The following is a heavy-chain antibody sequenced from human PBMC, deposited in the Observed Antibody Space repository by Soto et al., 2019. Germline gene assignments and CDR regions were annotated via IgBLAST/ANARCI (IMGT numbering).Heavy chain of an antibody. CDR2: IDWDDDK. CDR1: GFSLSTSGMC. J-gene: IGHJ4*02. Sequence: SGPTLVNPTQTLRLTCTFSGFSLSTSGMCVSWIRQPPGKALEWLARIDWDDDKYYSTSLKTRLTISKDTSKNQVVLTMTNMDPVDIATYYCARMGQYYDILTGYWSGYYFDYWGEVTLVTVYS. CDR3: ARMGQYYDILTGYWSGYYFDY. D-gene: IGHD3-9*01. V-gene: IGHV2-70*11.